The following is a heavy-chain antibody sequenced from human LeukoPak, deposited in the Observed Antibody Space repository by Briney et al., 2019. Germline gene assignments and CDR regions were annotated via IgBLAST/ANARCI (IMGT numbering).Heavy chain of an antibody. CDR1: GFTFDDYG. D-gene: IGHD4-17*01. V-gene: IGHV3-20*04. Sequence: GGSLRLSCAASGFTFDDYGMSWVRQAPGKGLEWVSGINWNGGSTGYADSVKGRFTISRDNAKNSLYLQMNSLRAEDTALYYCARGDYSDYYYYMDVWGKGITVTVSS. CDR3: ARGDYSDYYYYMDV. J-gene: IGHJ6*03. CDR2: INWNGGST.